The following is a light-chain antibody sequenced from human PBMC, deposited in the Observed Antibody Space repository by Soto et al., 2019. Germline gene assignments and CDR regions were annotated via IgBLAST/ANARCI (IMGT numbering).Light chain of an antibody. J-gene: IGKJ3*01. CDR2: AAS. CDR1: QGISSS. V-gene: IGKV1-27*01. CDR3: QEYYSPPFT. Sequence: DIQMTQSPSSLSASVGDSVTITCRASQGISSSLAWYQHKPGKVPELLIYAASTLHSGVPSRFSGSGSGTDFTLTISSLQPEDVATYYCQEYYSPPFTFGPGTKVNFK.